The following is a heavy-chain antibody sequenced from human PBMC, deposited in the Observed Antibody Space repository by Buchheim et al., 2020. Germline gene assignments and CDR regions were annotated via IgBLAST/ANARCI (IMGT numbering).Heavy chain of an antibody. J-gene: IGHJ6*04. CDR2: ISYDGNKK. CDR3: ATEIISSTSDYYYGMDV. D-gene: IGHD2-2*01. Sequence: QVHLVESGGGVVQPGRSLRLSCAASGFTFSSSGMHWVRQAPGKGLEWVAVISYDGNKKYYADSVKGRFTITRDNSKNTLYLQMNSLRAEDTAVYYCATEIISSTSDYYYGMDVWGKGTT. CDR1: GFTFSSSG. V-gene: IGHV3-30*03.